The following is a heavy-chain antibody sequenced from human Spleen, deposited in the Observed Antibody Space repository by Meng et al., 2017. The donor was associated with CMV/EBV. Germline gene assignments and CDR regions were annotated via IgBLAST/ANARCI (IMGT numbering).Heavy chain of an antibody. Sequence: SETLSLTCTVSGGSISNSSYYWGWLRQPPGKGLEWIATIYNSGNTYYNPSLKSRVTISLDTPKNHFSLKLTSVTAADTAMYYCARGAERFEIIPDYFGYWGRGTLVTVAS. CDR3: ARGAERFEIIPDYFGY. D-gene: IGHD2-2*01. CDR1: GGSISNSSYY. V-gene: IGHV4-39*07. CDR2: IYNSGNT. J-gene: IGHJ4*02.